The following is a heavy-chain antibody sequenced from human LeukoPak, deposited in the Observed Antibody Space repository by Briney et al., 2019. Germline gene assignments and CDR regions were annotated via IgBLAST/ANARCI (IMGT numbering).Heavy chain of an antibody. CDR3: ARVGEDGDYYYSGMDV. CDR1: GYTFSTYG. D-gene: IGHD3-16*01. CDR2: ISGYNGNT. V-gene: IGHV1-18*01. Sequence: ASVKVSCKASGYTFSTYGITWVRQAPGQGLEWMGWISGYNGNTHYAQKVQGRVTMTTDTSTSTAYMELRSLRSDDTAVYYCARVGEDGDYYYSGMDVWGQGTTVTVS. J-gene: IGHJ6*02.